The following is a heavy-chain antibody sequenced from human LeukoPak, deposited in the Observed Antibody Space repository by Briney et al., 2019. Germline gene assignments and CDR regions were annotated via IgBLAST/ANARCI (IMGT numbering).Heavy chain of an antibody. V-gene: IGHV3-48*04. CDR3: ANSWSNYGSGRGYFDY. Sequence: PGGSLRLSCAASGFTFSSYSMNWAGQAPGKGLEWVSYISSSSSTIYYADSVKGRFTISRDNAKNSLYLQMNSLRAEDTAVYYCANSWSNYGSGRGYFDYWGQGTLVTVSS. D-gene: IGHD3-10*01. CDR2: ISSSSSTI. CDR1: GFTFSSYS. J-gene: IGHJ4*02.